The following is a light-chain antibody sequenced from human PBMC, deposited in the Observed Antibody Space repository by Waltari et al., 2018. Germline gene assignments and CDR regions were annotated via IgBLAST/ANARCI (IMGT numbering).Light chain of an antibody. CDR3: QQRSRWPLT. V-gene: IGKV3-11*01. J-gene: IGKJ4*01. CDR1: QSIDIY. CDR2: DAS. Sequence: EIVLTHSPATLSLSPGESATLSCRASQSIDIYLAWYQQRPGQAPRLLISDASYRATGIPARFRGSGSGTDFTLTISSLEPEDFAVYSCQQRSRWPLTFGGGTKVEL.